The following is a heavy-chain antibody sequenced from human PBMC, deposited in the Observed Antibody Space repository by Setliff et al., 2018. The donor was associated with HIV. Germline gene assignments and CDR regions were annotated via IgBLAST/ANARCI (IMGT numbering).Heavy chain of an antibody. CDR3: ALKGAYDILTGFPN. CDR1: GGTFKTYA. CDR2: IIPIFATT. D-gene: IGHD3-9*01. Sequence: SVKVSCKASGGTFKTYAISWVRQAPGQGLEWMGGIIPIFATTDYARKFQGRVTIIADESTSTAYMELSSLRSEDTAVYYCALKGAYDILTGFPNWGQGTLVTVSS. V-gene: IGHV1-69*13. J-gene: IGHJ4*02.